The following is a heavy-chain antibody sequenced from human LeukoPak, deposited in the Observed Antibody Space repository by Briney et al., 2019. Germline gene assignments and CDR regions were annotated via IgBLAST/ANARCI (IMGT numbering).Heavy chain of an antibody. CDR1: GFTFYDYA. Sequence: GGSLRLSCAASGFTFYDYAMHWFRQAPGKGLEGVSGIIWNSGSTGYADSVKGRFTISRDNAKNSLYLQMNSLRAEDTALYYCAKDIRRYFDWLLPGTFDYWGQGTLVTVSS. CDR2: IIWNSGST. D-gene: IGHD3-9*01. V-gene: IGHV3-9*01. CDR3: AKDIRRYFDWLLPGTFDY. J-gene: IGHJ4*02.